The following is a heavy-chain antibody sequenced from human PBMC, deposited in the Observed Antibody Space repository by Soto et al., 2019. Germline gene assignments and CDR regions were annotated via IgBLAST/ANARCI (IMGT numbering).Heavy chain of an antibody. V-gene: IGHV4-30-4*01. J-gene: IGHJ1*01. D-gene: IGHD3-10*01. CDR3: ASHRVLSSGNNYTPFAR. CDR1: VGSISRGDYY. Sequence: QVQLQESGPGLVKSSQTLSLTCTVSVGSISRGDYYWSWIRQPPGKGLERIGYIYYSGSTYYNPSLRSRVSIAVDTSKNQLALELTCVTAADTAVYYCASHRVLSSGNNYTPFARWGQGALGSVSS. CDR2: IYYSGST.